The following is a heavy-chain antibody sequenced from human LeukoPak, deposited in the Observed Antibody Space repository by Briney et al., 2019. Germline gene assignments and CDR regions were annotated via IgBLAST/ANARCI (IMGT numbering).Heavy chain of an antibody. Sequence: QPGGSLRLSCAASGFTLSSYWMTWVRQAPGKGPEWVANINRDGSDKHYMDSVKGRFTISRDNAESSLYLQMNSLRAEDTAVYYCARDYTYCSGGTCYDRFDYWGQGTLVIVSS. J-gene: IGHJ4*02. D-gene: IGHD2-15*01. CDR1: GFTLSSYW. CDR2: INRDGSDK. V-gene: IGHV3-7*01. CDR3: ARDYTYCSGGTCYDRFDY.